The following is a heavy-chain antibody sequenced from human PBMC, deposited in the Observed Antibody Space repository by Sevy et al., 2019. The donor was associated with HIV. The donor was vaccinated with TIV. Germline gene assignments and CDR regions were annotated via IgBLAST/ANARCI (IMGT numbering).Heavy chain of an antibody. CDR2: TYYRSKWYN. CDR1: GDSVSSNSAA. CDR3: ARAGGGGYCSGGSCYSSYYYFYGMDV. J-gene: IGHJ6*02. Sequence: SQTLSLTCAISGDSVSSNSAAWNWIRQSPSRGLEWLGRTYYRSKWYNDYAGSVKSRITINPDTSNNQFSLQLNSVTPEDTTGYYCARAGGGGYCSGGSCYSSYYYFYGMDVWGQGTTVTVSS. V-gene: IGHV6-1*01. D-gene: IGHD2-15*01.